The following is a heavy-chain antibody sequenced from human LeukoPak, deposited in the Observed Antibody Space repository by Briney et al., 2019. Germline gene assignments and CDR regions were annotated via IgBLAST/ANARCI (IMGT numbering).Heavy chain of an antibody. J-gene: IGHJ4*02. D-gene: IGHD6-13*01. CDR2: INPDSGVT. Sequence: ASVKVSCKASGYTFTGYYIHWVRQAPGQGLEWMGWINPDSGVTNYAQKFQGRVTMTRDTSISTAYMELSRPTSDDTAVYYCARFRSRSSWYIPPFDFWGQGTLVTVSS. CDR3: ARFRSRSSWYIPPFDF. V-gene: IGHV1-2*02. CDR1: GYTFTGYY.